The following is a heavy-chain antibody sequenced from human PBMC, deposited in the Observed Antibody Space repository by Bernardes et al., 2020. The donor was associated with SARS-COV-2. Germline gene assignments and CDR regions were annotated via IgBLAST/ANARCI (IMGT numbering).Heavy chain of an antibody. D-gene: IGHD6-6*01. Sequence: GGSLRLSCAASGFTVSSNYMSWVRQAPGKGLEWVSVIYSGGSTYYADSVKGRFTISRDNSKNTLFLQMNSLRAEDTALYYCAKSYSSSPCDYWGQGTLVTVSS. J-gene: IGHJ4*02. CDR1: GFTVSSNY. V-gene: IGHV3-53*01. CDR3: AKSYSSSPCDY. CDR2: IYSGGST.